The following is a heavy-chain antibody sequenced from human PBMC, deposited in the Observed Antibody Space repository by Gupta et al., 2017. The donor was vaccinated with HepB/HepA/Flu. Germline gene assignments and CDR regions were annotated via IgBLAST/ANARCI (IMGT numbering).Heavy chain of an antibody. CDR1: GFTFTSYT. J-gene: IGHJ4*02. D-gene: IGHD2-21*01. CDR2: ITGSGDNT. Sequence: EVQLLQSGGDLVQPGGSLRLSCAASGFTFTSYTMSWVRQAPGKGLEWVSTITGSGDNTYFTDSVKGRFTISRDISRNTLYLQMNSLRAEDTAVYYCAKGKAIQLWNFDYWGQGNLVTVSS. V-gene: IGHV3-23*01. CDR3: AKGKAIQLWNFDY.